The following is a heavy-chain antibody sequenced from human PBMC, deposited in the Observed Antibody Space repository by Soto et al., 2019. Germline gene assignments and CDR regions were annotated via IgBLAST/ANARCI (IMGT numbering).Heavy chain of an antibody. CDR1: GGSISSGDYY. Sequence: SETLSLTCTVSGGSISSGDYYWSWIRQPPGKGLEWIGYIYYSGSTYYNPSLKSRVTISVDTSKNQFSLKLSSVTAADTAVYYCARDKDDIFTGPRVFDPWGQGTLVTVSS. CDR2: IYYSGST. V-gene: IGHV4-30-4*01. D-gene: IGHD3-9*01. J-gene: IGHJ5*02. CDR3: ARDKDDIFTGPRVFDP.